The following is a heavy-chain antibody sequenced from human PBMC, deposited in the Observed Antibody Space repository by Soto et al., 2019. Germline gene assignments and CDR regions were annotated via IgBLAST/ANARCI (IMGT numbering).Heavy chain of an antibody. Sequence: QVQLVESGGGVVQPGGSLRLSCAASGFTFSNYGMHWVRQAPGKGLEWVAVISYDGNNKYYADSVKGRFTISRDTSKNTLNQQRKGLRADDTAVYYCAEDRTAYYYYYDMDVWGQGTTVTVSS. J-gene: IGHJ6*02. CDR2: ISYDGNNK. CDR1: GFTFSNYG. V-gene: IGHV3-30*18. CDR3: AEDRTAYYYYYDMDV.